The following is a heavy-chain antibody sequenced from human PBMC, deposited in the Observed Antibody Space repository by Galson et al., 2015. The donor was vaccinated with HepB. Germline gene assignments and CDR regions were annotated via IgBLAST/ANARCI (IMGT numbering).Heavy chain of an antibody. Sequence: SLRLSCAASGFTLSTYSMHWVRQAPGKGLEWVAVISSDGTNKLYADSVKGRFTFSRDNSKNTLYLQMNSLGAEDTAVYYCARDRDPMLELGFFDYWGQGTLVTVSS. CDR3: ARDRDPMLELGFFDY. CDR1: GFTLSTYS. CDR2: ISSDGTNK. J-gene: IGHJ4*02. D-gene: IGHD1-7*01. V-gene: IGHV3-30-3*01.